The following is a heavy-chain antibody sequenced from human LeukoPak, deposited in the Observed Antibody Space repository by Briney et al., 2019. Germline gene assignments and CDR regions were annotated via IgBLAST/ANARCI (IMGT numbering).Heavy chain of an antibody. V-gene: IGHV4-61*01. CDR2: IYYSGST. Sequence: SETLSLTYTVSGGSVSSGSYYWSWIRQPPGKGLEWIGYIYYSGSTNYNPSLKSRVTISVDTSKNQFSLKLSSVTAADTAVYYCARSSPYSGYDRDPFDIWGQGTMVTVSS. J-gene: IGHJ3*02. D-gene: IGHD5-12*01. CDR1: GGSVSSGSYY. CDR3: ARSSPYSGYDRDPFDI.